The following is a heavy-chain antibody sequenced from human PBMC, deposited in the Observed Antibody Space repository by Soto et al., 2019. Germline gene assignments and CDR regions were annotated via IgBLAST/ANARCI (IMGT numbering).Heavy chain of an antibody. V-gene: IGHV3-33*01. Sequence: GGSLRLSCAASGFTFSSYGMHWVRQAPGKGLEWVAVIWYDGSNKYYADSVKGRFTISRDNSKNTLYLQMNSLRAEDTAVYYCARVSLGPVLTNSHYYDSSGHPVYRKSYYYYGMDVWGQGTTVTVSS. D-gene: IGHD3-22*01. CDR3: ARVSLGPVLTNSHYYDSSGHPVYRKSYYYYGMDV. CDR1: GFTFSSYG. J-gene: IGHJ6*02. CDR2: IWYDGSNK.